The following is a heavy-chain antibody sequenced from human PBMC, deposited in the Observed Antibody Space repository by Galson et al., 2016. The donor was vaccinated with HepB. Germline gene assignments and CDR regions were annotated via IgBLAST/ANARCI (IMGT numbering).Heavy chain of an antibody. CDR1: WDSVSSNSAA. CDR3: ARTTGWVGDFDD. V-gene: IGHV6-1*01. J-gene: IGHJ4*02. Sequence: CAISWDSVSSNSAAWNWIRQSPSRGLEWLGRTYCRSKWYNDYADSVKSRITIKPDTSKNQFSLQLNSVTPEDTAVYYCARTTGWVGDFDDWGQGTLVTVSS. CDR2: TYCRSKWYN. D-gene: IGHD3-9*01.